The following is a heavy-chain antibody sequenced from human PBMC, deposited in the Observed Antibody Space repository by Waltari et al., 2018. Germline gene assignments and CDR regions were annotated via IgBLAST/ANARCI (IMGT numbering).Heavy chain of an antibody. CDR2: TYYRSKWYN. CDR3: ARVVLRFVEWSHQGGMDV. V-gene: IGHV6-1*01. J-gene: IGHJ6*02. Sequence: QVQLQQSGPGLVKPSQTLSLTCAISGDSVSSNSAAWNWIRQSPSRGLEWLGRTYYRSKWYNDYAVSVKSRITINPDTSKNQFSLQLNSVTPEDTAVYYCARVVLRFVEWSHQGGMDVWGQGTTVTVSS. D-gene: IGHD3-3*01. CDR1: GDSVSSNSAA.